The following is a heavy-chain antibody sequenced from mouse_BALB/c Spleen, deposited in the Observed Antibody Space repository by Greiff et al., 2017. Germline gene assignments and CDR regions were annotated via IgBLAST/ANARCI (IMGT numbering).Heavy chain of an antibody. CDR2: ISSGSSTI. CDR3: AREDWDVFAY. D-gene: IGHD4-1*01. Sequence: EVQRVESGGGLVQPGGSRKLSCAASGFTFSSFGMHWVRQAPEKGLEWVAYISSGSSTIYYADTVKGRFTISRDNPKNTLFLQMTSLRSEDTAMYYCAREDWDVFAYWGQGTLVTVSA. J-gene: IGHJ3*01. V-gene: IGHV5-17*02. CDR1: GFTFSSFG.